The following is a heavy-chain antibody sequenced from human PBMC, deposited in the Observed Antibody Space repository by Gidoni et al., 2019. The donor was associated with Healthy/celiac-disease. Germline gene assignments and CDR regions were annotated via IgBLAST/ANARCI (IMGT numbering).Heavy chain of an antibody. J-gene: IGHJ5*02. D-gene: IGHD4-17*01. CDR2: ISGSGGST. Sequence: EVQLLESGGGLVQPGGSLRPSCAASGVTFSSYAMSWVRRAPGKGLEWVSAISGSGGSTYYADSVKGRFTISRDNSKNTLYLQMNSLRAEDTAVYYCAKGTYGDYGWFDPWGQGTLVTVSS. CDR1: GVTFSSYA. CDR3: AKGTYGDYGWFDP. V-gene: IGHV3-23*01.